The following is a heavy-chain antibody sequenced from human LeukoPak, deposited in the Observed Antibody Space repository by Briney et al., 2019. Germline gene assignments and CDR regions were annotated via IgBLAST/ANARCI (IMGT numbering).Heavy chain of an antibody. Sequence: ASVKVSCKVSGYTLTELSMHWVRQAPGKGLEWMAGFDPEDGETIYAQKFQGRVTMTEDTSTDTAYMELSSLRSEDTAVYYCATRPCSSSWYYFDCWGQGTLVTVSS. CDR1: GYTLTELS. J-gene: IGHJ4*02. CDR3: ATRPCSSSWYYFDC. V-gene: IGHV1-24*01. CDR2: FDPEDGET. D-gene: IGHD6-13*01.